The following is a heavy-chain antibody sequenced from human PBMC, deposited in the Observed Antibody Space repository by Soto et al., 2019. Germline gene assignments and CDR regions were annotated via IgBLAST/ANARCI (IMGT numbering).Heavy chain of an antibody. J-gene: IGHJ4*02. CDR3: TRGGYYFDY. CDR1: GFTFNRYW. Sequence: EVQLVESGGGLVQPGRSLRLSCAASGFTFNRYWMHWVRQAPGKGLVWVSRINSDGSITTYADSVKGRFTISRDNAKNTPYLQMNSLRAEDTAVYYCTRGGYYFDYWGQGTLVTVSS. CDR2: INSDGSIT. V-gene: IGHV3-74*01.